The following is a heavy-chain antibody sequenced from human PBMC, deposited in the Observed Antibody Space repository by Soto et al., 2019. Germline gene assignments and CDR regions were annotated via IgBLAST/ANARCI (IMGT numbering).Heavy chain of an antibody. CDR2: MNPNSGNT. CDR1: GYTFTSCD. J-gene: IGHJ4*02. Sequence: ASVKVSCKASGYTFTSCDINWVRQATGQGLEWMGWMNPNSGNTGYAQKFQGRVTMTRDTSISTAYMELSSLRDEDTAVYYCAGPWNKQWGQGTPVTVSS. D-gene: IGHD1-1*01. V-gene: IGHV1-8*01. CDR3: AGPWNKQ.